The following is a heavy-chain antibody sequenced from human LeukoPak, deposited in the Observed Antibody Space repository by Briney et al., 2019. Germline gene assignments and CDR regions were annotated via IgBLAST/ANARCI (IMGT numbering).Heavy chain of an antibody. J-gene: IGHJ3*02. Sequence: SETLSLTCAVSGGSISSSNWWSWVRQPPGKGLEWIGEIYHSGSTNYNPSLKSRVTISVDTSKNQFSLKLSSVTAADTAVYYCARETGSSYDAFDIWGQGTMVTVSS. D-gene: IGHD1-26*01. CDR2: IYHSGST. V-gene: IGHV4-4*02. CDR3: ARETGSSYDAFDI. CDR1: GGSISSSNW.